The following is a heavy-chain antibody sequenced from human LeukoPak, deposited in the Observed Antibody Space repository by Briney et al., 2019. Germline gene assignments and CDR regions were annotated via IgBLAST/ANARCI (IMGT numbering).Heavy chain of an antibody. J-gene: IGHJ4*02. CDR1: GGSISSGGYS. Sequence: SQTLSLTRAVSGGSISSGGYSWSWIRQPPGKGLEWIGYIYYSGSTTYNPSLKSRVTISVDTSKNQFSLKLSSVTAADTAVYYCARGVGTIDSVDWGQGTLVTVSS. V-gene: IGHV4-61*08. CDR2: IYYSGST. CDR3: ARGVGTIDSVD. D-gene: IGHD1-26*01.